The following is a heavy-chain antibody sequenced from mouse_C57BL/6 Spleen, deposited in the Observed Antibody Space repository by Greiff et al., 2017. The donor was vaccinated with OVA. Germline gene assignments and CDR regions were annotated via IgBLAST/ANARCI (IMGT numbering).Heavy chain of an antibody. CDR3: TPWVLRSPFAY. J-gene: IGHJ3*01. D-gene: IGHD1-1*01. Sequence: EVQLVESGAELVRPGASVKLSCTASGFNIKDDYMHWVKQRPEQGLEWIGWIDPENGDTEYASKFQGKATITADTSSNTAYLQLSSLTSEDTAVYYCTPWVLRSPFAYWGQGTLVTVSA. V-gene: IGHV14-4*01. CDR1: GFNIKDDY. CDR2: IDPENGDT.